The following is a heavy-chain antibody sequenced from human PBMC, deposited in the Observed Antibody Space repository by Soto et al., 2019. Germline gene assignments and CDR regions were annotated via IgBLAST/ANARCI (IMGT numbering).Heavy chain of an antibody. CDR3: ARGPPIVGNTTPLDS. J-gene: IGHJ4*02. Sequence: QVQLQESGPNLVKPSGTLSLTCTVSGGSITNSNWWSWVRLPPAKGLEWIGEIYHAGSTKYNPSLVRLVPMSVDTSNNQFALTLTSVTAAETAVYFCARGPPIVGNTTPLDSWGQGTLVTVS. CDR1: GGSITNSNW. V-gene: IGHV4-4*02. D-gene: IGHD1-26*01. CDR2: IYHAGST.